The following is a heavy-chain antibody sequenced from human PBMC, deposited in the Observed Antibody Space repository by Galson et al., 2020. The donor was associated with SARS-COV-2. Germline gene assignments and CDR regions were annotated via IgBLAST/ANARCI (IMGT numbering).Heavy chain of an antibody. CDR3: ARDFNWAFDY. CDR1: GFTFSDYS. V-gene: IGHV3-48*04. CDR2: ISRSSDTL. Sequence: GGSLRLSCATSGFTFSDYSVNWVRQAPGKGLEWISYISRSSDTLYYADSVKGRFTISRDNARNSLYLQMNSLRADDTAVYYCARDFNWAFDYWGRGTLVTVSS. D-gene: IGHD3-16*01. J-gene: IGHJ4*02.